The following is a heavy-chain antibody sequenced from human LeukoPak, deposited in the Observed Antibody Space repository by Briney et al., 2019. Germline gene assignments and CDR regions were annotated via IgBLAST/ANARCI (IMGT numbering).Heavy chain of an antibody. V-gene: IGHV3-74*01. D-gene: IGHD5-12*01. J-gene: IGHJ5*02. CDR2: INSDGSST. CDR1: GFTFSSYW. Sequence: PGVSLRLSCAASGFTFSSYWMHWVRQAPGKGLVWVSRINSDGSSTSYADSVKGRFTISRDNAKNTLYLQMNSLRAEDTAVYYCARGVASGWFDPWGQGTLVTVSS. CDR3: ARGVASGWFDP.